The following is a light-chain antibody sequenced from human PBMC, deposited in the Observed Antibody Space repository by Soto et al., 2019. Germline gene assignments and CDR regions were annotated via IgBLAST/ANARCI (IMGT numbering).Light chain of an antibody. Sequence: EIVMTQSPVTLALSPGERATLSCRASQSISSDLAWYQQKPGQAPRLLIYGSSTRATGVPARFSGIGSGTEFALTISRMAPEDFAVYYCQPFGSAWTFGQGTKVDIK. V-gene: IGKV3-15*01. CDR3: QPFGSAWT. CDR2: GSS. J-gene: IGKJ1*01. CDR1: QSISSD.